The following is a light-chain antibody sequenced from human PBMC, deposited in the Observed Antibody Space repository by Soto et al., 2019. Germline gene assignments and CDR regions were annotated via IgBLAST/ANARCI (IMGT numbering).Light chain of an antibody. CDR3: SSYTSSSTLEV. V-gene: IGLV2-14*02. Sequence: QSALTQPASVSGSPGQSITISCTGTSSDFGSYSVVSWYQQHPGKAPKLLIYEGTKRPSGVSRRFSGSESGNTASLTISGLQAEDEADYYCSSYTSSSTLEVFGGGTKLTVL. CDR2: EGT. CDR1: SSDFGSYSV. J-gene: IGLJ2*01.